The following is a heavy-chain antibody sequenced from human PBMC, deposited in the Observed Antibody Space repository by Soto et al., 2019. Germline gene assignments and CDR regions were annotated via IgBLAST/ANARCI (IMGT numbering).Heavy chain of an antibody. CDR1: GGTFSSYA. CDR3: ASRTLGLENYFDY. Sequence: SVKVSCKASGGTFSSYAISWVRQAPGQGLEWMGGIIPIFGTANYAQKFQGRVTITADESTSTAYMELSSLRSEDTAVYYCASRTLGLENYFDYWGQGTLVTSPQ. V-gene: IGHV1-69*13. J-gene: IGHJ4*02. CDR2: IIPIFGTA. D-gene: IGHD1-7*01.